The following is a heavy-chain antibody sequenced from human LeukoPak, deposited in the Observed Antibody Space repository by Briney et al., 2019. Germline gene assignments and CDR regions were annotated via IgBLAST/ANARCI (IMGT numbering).Heavy chain of an antibody. CDR1: GGSFSGYY. CDR3: ARPAAGIDYYFDY. V-gene: IGHV4-34*01. Sequence: SETLSLTCAVYGGSFSGYYWSWIRQPPGKGLEWIGEINHSGSTNYNPSLKSRVTISVDTSKNQFSLKLSSVTAADTAVYYCARPAAGIDYYFDYWGQGTLVTVSS. CDR2: INHSGST. J-gene: IGHJ4*02. D-gene: IGHD6-13*01.